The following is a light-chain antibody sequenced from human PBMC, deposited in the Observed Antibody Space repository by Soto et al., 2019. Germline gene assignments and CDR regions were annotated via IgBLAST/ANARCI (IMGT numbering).Light chain of an antibody. CDR1: QSVSSN. V-gene: IGKV3-15*01. CDR3: QQYNNWSYT. J-gene: IGKJ2*01. CDR2: GAS. Sequence: EIVMTQSPATLSVSPGERATLSCRASQSVSSNLAWYQQKPGQAPRLLIYGASTRATGIPARFSGSGSGTEFTLTISSLQSEDFVVYYCQQYNNWSYTFGQGTKLESK.